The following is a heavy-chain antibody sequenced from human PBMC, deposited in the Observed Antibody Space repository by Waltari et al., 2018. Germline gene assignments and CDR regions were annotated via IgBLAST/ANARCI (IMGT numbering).Heavy chain of an antibody. CDR1: GVTFSPHW. J-gene: IGHJ5*02. Sequence: EAQVVESGGGLVQPWGSLRRSCTASGVTFSPHWGHWVRQTPGKGLVWLSGVNDDGPTTRFADPVKGRFTIFRDNARNNVFLQMNSLRAEDTAVYFCGTLADVASWGQGTLVTVSS. D-gene: IGHD3-16*01. V-gene: IGHV3-74*01. CDR2: VNDDGPTT. CDR3: GTLADVAS.